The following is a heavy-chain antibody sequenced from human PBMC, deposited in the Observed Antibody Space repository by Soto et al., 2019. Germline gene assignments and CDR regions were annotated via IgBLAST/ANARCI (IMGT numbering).Heavy chain of an antibody. D-gene: IGHD3-10*01. CDR2: ISYDGCNK. CDR3: AREGGFHIQDDYYYYGLDV. V-gene: IGHV3-30*19. CDR1: GFAFRTYG. J-gene: IGHJ6*02. Sequence: QVHLVESGGGVVQPGRSLRLSCASTGFAFRTYGMHWVRRAPGKGLEWLAVISYDGCNKNHADSVQGRFTNSRDNSKTTLSLQMDSLRVEDTAVYYCAREGGFHIQDDYYYYGLDVGGQGTPVTVS.